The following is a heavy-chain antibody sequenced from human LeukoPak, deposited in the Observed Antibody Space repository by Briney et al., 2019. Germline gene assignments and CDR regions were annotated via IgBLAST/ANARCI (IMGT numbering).Heavy chain of an antibody. V-gene: IGHV3-64*01. Sequence: GGSLRLSCTASGFTFSSYAMHWVRQAPGKGLEYVSAINNNGNSTYYANSVKGRFTISRDNPKNTLYLQMGNLRGEDMAVYYCAREVYGDYDMDVWGRGTTVIVSS. D-gene: IGHD4-17*01. J-gene: IGHJ6*02. CDR2: INNNGNST. CDR1: GFTFSSYA. CDR3: AREVYGDYDMDV.